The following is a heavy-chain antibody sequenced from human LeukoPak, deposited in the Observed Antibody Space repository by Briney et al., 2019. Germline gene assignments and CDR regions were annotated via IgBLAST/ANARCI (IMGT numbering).Heavy chain of an antibody. CDR3: ARDGAYCGGDCYFNWFDP. CDR1: GGSISSYY. V-gene: IGHV4-59*12. Sequence: SETLSLTCTVSGGSISSYYWSWIRQPPGKGLEWIGYIYYSGSTNYNPSLKSRVTMSVDTSKNQFSLKLSSVTAADTAVYYCARDGAYCGGDCYFNWFDPWGQGTLVTVSS. D-gene: IGHD2-21*02. J-gene: IGHJ5*02. CDR2: IYYSGST.